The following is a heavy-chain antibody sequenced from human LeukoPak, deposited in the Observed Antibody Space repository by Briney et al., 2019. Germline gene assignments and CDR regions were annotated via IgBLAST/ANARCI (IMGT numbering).Heavy chain of an antibody. D-gene: IGHD6-13*01. V-gene: IGHV4-34*01. CDR3: ARGLPGYSSSWYVNY. J-gene: IGHJ4*02. CDR1: GGSFSGYY. Sequence: SETLSLTCAVYGGSFSGYYWSWIRQPPGKGLEWVGEINHSGSTNYNPSLKSRVTISVDTSKTQFSLKLSSVTAADTAVYYCARGLPGYSSSWYVNYWGQGTLVTVSS. CDR2: INHSGST.